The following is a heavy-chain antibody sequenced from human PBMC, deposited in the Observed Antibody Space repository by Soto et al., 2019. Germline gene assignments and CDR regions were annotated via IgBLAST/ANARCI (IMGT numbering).Heavy chain of an antibody. J-gene: IGHJ4*02. CDR1: GGSISSGGYS. V-gene: IGHV4-30-2*01. CDR3: ARGAAAGSLYFDY. D-gene: IGHD6-13*01. Sequence: QLQLQESGSGLVKPSQTLSLTCAVSGGSISSGGYSWSWIRQPPGKGLEWIGYIYHSGSTYYNPSLQRRVTISVDRSKNQFSLKLSSVTAADTAVYYCARGAAAGSLYFDYWGQGTLVTVSS. CDR2: IYHSGST.